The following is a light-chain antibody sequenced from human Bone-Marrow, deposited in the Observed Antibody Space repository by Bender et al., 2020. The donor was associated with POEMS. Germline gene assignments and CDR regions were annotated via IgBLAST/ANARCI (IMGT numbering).Light chain of an antibody. CDR2: EGT. CDR3: CSFAGSGTLV. Sequence: QSALTQPASVSGSPGQSITISCIGTSSDVETSDLVSWFQHHPGGAPKLMIYEGTKRPSGVSNRFSASKSGNTASLTIAGLQAEDEADYHCCSFAGSGTLVFGGGTKLTVL. J-gene: IGLJ2*01. V-gene: IGLV2-23*01. CDR1: SSDVETSDL.